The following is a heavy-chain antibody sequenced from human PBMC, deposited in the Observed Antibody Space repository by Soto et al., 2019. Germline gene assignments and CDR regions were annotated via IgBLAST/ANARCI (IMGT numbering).Heavy chain of an antibody. J-gene: IGHJ6*02. CDR2: INSDGSST. CDR3: AGANEPYDYGDYDYYYYGMDV. D-gene: IGHD4-17*01. CDR1: GFTFSSYW. V-gene: IGHV3-74*01. Sequence: GGSLRLSCAASGFTFSSYWMHWVRQAPGKGLVWVSRINSDGSSTSYADSVKGRFTISRDNAKNTLYLQMNSLRAEDTAVYYCAGANEPYDYGDYDYYYYGMDVWGQGTTVTVSS.